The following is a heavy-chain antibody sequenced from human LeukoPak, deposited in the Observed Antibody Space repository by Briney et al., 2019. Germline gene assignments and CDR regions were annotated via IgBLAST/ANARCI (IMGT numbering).Heavy chain of an antibody. J-gene: IGHJ3*02. Sequence: PGGSLRLSCAASGFTFSSYGMHWVRQAPGKGLEWVSGINWNGGSTGYADSVKGRFTISRDNAKNSLYLQMNSLRAEDTALYYCARDLVGSSSWTDAFDIWGQGTMVTVSS. CDR1: GFTFSSYG. CDR3: ARDLVGSSSWTDAFDI. D-gene: IGHD6-13*01. V-gene: IGHV3-20*04. CDR2: INWNGGST.